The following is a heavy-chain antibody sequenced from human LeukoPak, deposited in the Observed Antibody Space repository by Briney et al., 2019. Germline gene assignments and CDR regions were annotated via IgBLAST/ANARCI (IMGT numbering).Heavy chain of an antibody. D-gene: IGHD2-15*01. CDR1: GGSISSGGYY. V-gene: IGHV4-30-4*08. CDR2: IYYGGST. CDR3: ARGSGNFDY. J-gene: IGHJ4*02. Sequence: SETLSLTCTVSGGSISSGGYYWSWIRQPPGKGLEYIGYIYYGGSTYYNPSLKSRVTISVDRSKNQFSLKLSSVTAADTAVYYCARGSGNFDYWGQGTLVTVSS.